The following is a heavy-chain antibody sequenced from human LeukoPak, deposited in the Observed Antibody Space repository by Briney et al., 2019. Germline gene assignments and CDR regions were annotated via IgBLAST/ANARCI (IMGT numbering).Heavy chain of an antibody. J-gene: IGHJ3*02. CDR2: IYSGDSDT. V-gene: IGHV5-51*01. CDR1: GYSFTSYW. D-gene: IGHD6-13*01. CDR3: ARPWGIAAAGDAFDI. Sequence: GESLKISCKGSGYSFTSYWIGWVRQMPGKGLEWMGIIYSGDSDTRYSTSFQGQVTISADKSISTAYLQWSSLKASDTAMYYCARPWGIAAAGDAFDIWGQGTMVTVSS.